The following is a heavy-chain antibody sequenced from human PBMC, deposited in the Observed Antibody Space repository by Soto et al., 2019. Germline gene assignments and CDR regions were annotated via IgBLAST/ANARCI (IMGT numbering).Heavy chain of an antibody. CDR3: ARVLYYYDSSGYYGDY. J-gene: IGHJ4*02. CDR1: CYTFTSYG. V-gene: IGHV1-18*04. D-gene: IGHD3-22*01. Sequence: APVKGSCKASCYTFTSYGISWVRQAPGQGLEWMGWISAYNGNTNYAQKLQGRVTMTTDTSTSTAYMELRSLRSDDTAVYYCARVLYYYDSSGYYGDYWGQGTLVTVSS. CDR2: ISAYNGNT.